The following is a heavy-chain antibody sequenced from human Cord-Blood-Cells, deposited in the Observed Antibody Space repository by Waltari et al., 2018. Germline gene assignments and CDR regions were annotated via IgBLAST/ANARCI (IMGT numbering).Heavy chain of an antibody. CDR2: IYYSGST. CDR3: ARVSAPLYYYGSGSYHYYFDY. D-gene: IGHD3-10*01. J-gene: IGHJ4*02. Sequence: QVQLQESGPGLVKPSQTLSLTCTVSGGSISSGGYYWSWIRQHPGKGLEWIGYIYYSGSTYYNPSLKGRVTISVDTSKNQFSLKLSSVTAADTAVYYCARVSAPLYYYGSGSYHYYFDYWGQGTLVTVSS. CDR1: GGSISSGGYY. V-gene: IGHV4-31*03.